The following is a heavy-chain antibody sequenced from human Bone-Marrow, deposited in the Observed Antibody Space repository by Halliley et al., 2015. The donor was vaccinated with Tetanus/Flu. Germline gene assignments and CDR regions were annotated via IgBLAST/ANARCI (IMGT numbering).Heavy chain of an antibody. J-gene: IGHJ5*02. D-gene: IGHD4-17*01. V-gene: IGHV4-31*02. CDR2: FYPRGST. Sequence: IGYFYPRGSTSSDSSLQSRVTISVDPSNNQFSLKLSSVTAADTAVYYCARGTTVTTNWFDPWGQGTLVTVSP. CDR3: ARGTTVTTNWFDP.